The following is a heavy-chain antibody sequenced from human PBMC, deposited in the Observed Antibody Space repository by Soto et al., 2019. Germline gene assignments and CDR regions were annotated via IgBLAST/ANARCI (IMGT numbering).Heavy chain of an antibody. CDR1: GGSIRSGGYF. CDR3: ARLNSGLYQSFDS. V-gene: IGHV4-31*03. D-gene: IGHD2-8*01. Sequence: QVQLVASGPGLVKPSQTVSLTCSVSGGSIRSGGYFWTWIRQHPGKGLEYIGHIYSTGSTYYIPSLRRRLTMSLDTSKNQFSLNLTSVTAADTALYFCARLNSGLYQSFDSWGQGALVTVSS. J-gene: IGHJ4*02. CDR2: IYSTGST.